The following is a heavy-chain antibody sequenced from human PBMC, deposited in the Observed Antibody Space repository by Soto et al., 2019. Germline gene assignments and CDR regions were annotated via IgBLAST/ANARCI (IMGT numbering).Heavy chain of an antibody. Sequence: QVQLVESGGGVVQPGRSLRLSCAASGFTFSSYAMHWVRQAPGKGLEWVAVISYDGSNKYYADSVKGRFTISRDNSKNTLYLQMNSLRAEDTAVYHCAREDSSWYYFDYWGQGTLVTVSS. CDR2: ISYDGSNK. CDR3: AREDSSWYYFDY. J-gene: IGHJ4*02. CDR1: GFTFSSYA. V-gene: IGHV3-30-3*01. D-gene: IGHD6-13*01.